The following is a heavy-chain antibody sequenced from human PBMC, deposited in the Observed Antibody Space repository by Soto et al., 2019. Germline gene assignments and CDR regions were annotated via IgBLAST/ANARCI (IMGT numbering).Heavy chain of an antibody. CDR1: GFSFGTFV. CDR3: AKNAQWFATPPEA. CDR2: ITDSGYTA. D-gene: IGHD3-22*01. V-gene: IGHV3-23*01. Sequence: PGVSLRLSCSASGFSFGTFVMTWFRQSPGGGLEWVASITDSGYTASYAETVEGRFTVSRDNSKNKLHLQMNDLRAEDTAAYYSAKNAQWFATPPEAWGQGTRVTVSS. J-gene: IGHJ4*02.